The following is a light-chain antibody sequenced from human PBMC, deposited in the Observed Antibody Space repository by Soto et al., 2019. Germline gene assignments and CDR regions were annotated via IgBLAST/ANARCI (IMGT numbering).Light chain of an antibody. J-gene: IGLJ1*01. CDR2: EVS. V-gene: IGLV2-14*01. Sequence: QSAVTQPASVSGSPGQSITISCTGTSSDVGGFNYVSWYQQHPGKAPKLLISEVSDRPSGVSHRFSGSKSGNTASLTISGLQAEDEAEYFCISYTIRSSFYVFGTGTKVTVL. CDR3: ISYTIRSSFYV. CDR1: SSDVGGFNY.